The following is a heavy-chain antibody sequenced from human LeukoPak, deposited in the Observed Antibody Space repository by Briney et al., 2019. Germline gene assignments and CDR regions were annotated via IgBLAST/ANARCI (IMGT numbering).Heavy chain of an antibody. CDR1: GFTFSSYG. J-gene: IGHJ6*02. V-gene: IGHV3-30*18. D-gene: IGHD6-19*01. Sequence: PGRSLGLSCAASGFTFSSYGMHWVRQAPGKGLEWVAVISYDGSNKYYADSVKRRFTISRDNSKNTLYLQMNSLRAEDTAVYYCAKAEPGYSSGWYGYYGMDVWGQGTTVTVSS. CDR2: ISYDGSNK. CDR3: AKAEPGYSSGWYGYYGMDV.